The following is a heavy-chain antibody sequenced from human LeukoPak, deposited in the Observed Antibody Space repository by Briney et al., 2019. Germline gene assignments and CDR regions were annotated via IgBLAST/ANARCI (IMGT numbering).Heavy chain of an antibody. CDR3: ARIVPAARSALWFDP. CDR1: GFTFSSYW. V-gene: IGHV3-7*01. Sequence: GGSLRLSCAASGFTFSSYWMSWVRQAPGKGLEWVANIKQDGSEKYYVDSVKGRFTISRDNAKNSLYLQMNSLRAKDTAVYYCARIVPAARSALWFDPWGQGTLVTVSS. D-gene: IGHD2-2*01. CDR2: IKQDGSEK. J-gene: IGHJ5*02.